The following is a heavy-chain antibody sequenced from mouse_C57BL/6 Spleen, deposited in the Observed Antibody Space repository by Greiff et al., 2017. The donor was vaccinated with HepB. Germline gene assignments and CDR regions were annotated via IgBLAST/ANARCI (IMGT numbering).Heavy chain of an antibody. V-gene: IGHV1-7*01. D-gene: IGHD2-4*01. CDR3: ARQPYDYDGYFDV. Sequence: VQLQQSGAELAKPGASVKLSCKASGYTFTSYWMHWVKQRPGQGLEWIGYINPSSGYTKYNQKFKDKATLTADKSSSTAYMQLSSLTYEDSAVYYCARQPYDYDGYFDVWGTGTTVTGAS. CDR1: GYTFTSYW. J-gene: IGHJ1*03. CDR2: INPSSGYT.